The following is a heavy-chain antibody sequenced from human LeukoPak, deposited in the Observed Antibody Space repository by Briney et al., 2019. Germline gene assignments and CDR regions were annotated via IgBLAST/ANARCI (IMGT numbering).Heavy chain of an antibody. V-gene: IGHV3-53*01. CDR3: AREGSSGWYENWFDP. J-gene: IGHJ5*02. CDR2: MYSGGST. Sequence: GGSLRLSCAASGFTVSSNYMSWVRQAPGKGLEWVSVMYSGGSTYYADSVKGRFTISRDNSKNTLYLQMNSLRAEDTAVYYCAREGSSGWYENWFDPWGQGTLVTVSS. CDR1: GFTVSSNY. D-gene: IGHD6-19*01.